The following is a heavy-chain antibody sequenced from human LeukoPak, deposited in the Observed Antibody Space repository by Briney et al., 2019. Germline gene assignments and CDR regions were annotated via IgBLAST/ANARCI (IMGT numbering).Heavy chain of an antibody. Sequence: PGGSLRLSCAASGFTFSSYEMNWVRQAPGKGLEWVSYISSSGSTIYYADSVKGRFTISRDNAKNSLYLQMNSLRAEDTAVYYCARGLVLRYFDWLPRCSWFDPWGQGTLVTVSS. J-gene: IGHJ5*02. CDR3: ARGLVLRYFDWLPRCSWFDP. D-gene: IGHD3-9*01. CDR2: ISSSGSTI. CDR1: GFTFSSYE. V-gene: IGHV3-48*03.